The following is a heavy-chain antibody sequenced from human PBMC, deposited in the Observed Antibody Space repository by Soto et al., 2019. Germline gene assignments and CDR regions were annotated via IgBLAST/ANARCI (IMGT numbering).Heavy chain of an antibody. CDR3: AKGRGYCMSTSCYVGSDY. D-gene: IGHD2-2*01. J-gene: IGHJ4*02. CDR1: GFTFSSYA. Sequence: EVQLLESGGGLVQPGGSLRLSCAASGFTFSSYAMSWVRQAPGKGLEWVSAISGSGGSTYYADSVKGRFTISRDNSKNTLYLQMNGLRAEDTAVYYCAKGRGYCMSTSCYVGSDYWGQGTLVTVSS. V-gene: IGHV3-23*01. CDR2: ISGSGGST.